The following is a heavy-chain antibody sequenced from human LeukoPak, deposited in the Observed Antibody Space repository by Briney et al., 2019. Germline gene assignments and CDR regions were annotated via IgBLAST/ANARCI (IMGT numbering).Heavy chain of an antibody. D-gene: IGHD5-18*01. CDR1: GYTFTSYY. V-gene: IGHV1-46*01. CDR3: ARVMVDTAINTWEYGMDV. Sequence: ASVKVSCKASGYTFTSYYMHWVRQAPGQGLEWMGIINPSGGSTSYAQKFQGRVTMTRDTSTSTVYMELSSLRSEDTAVYYCARVMVDTAINTWEYGMDVWGQGTTVTVYS. J-gene: IGHJ6*02. CDR2: INPSGGST.